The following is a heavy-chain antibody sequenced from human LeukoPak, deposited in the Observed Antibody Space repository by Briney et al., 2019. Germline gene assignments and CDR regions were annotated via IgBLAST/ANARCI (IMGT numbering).Heavy chain of an antibody. V-gene: IGHV3-30*02. CDR2: IRYDGSNQ. CDR1: GFTFSSYG. D-gene: IGHD6-19*01. CDR3: AKDMGYNTGWTRFDY. J-gene: IGHJ4*02. Sequence: PVGSLRHSCAPSGFTFSSYGMHSVRPAPRKGLGWVAFIRYDGSNQYYADSVKGRFTIPRDSSKNTLYLQMNSLRGDDTAVYYCAKDMGYNTGWTRFDYWGQGTLVTVSS.